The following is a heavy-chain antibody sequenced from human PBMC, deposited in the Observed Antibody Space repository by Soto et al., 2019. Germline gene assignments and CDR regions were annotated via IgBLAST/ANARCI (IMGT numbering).Heavy chain of an antibody. CDR1: GGSFSGYY. Sequence: SETLSLTCAVYGGSFSGYYWSWIRQPPGKGLEWIGEINHSGSTNYNPSLKSRVTISVDTSKNQFSLKLSSVTAADTAVYYCAXMVRGATYNWFDPWGQGTLVTVSS. J-gene: IGHJ5*02. CDR3: AXMVRGATYNWFDP. CDR2: INHSGST. V-gene: IGHV4-34*01. D-gene: IGHD3-10*01.